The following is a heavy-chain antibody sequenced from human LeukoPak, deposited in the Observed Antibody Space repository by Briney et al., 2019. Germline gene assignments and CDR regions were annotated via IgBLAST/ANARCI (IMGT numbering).Heavy chain of an antibody. CDR3: ARDYRSIAAAGTVQYYYYYGMDV. CDR1: GYTFTSYG. Sequence: GASVKVSCKASGYTFTSYGISWVRQAPGQGLEWMGWISAYNGNTNYAQKLQGRVTMTTDKSTSTAYMELRSLRSDDTAVYYCARDYRSIAAAGTVQYYYYYGMDVWGQGTTVTVSS. V-gene: IGHV1-18*04. D-gene: IGHD6-13*01. J-gene: IGHJ6*02. CDR2: ISAYNGNT.